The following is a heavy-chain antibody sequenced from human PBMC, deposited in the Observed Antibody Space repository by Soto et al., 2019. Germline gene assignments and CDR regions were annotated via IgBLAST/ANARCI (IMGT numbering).Heavy chain of an antibody. D-gene: IGHD2-15*01. CDR2: ISSSGSTI. J-gene: IGHJ4*02. CDR1: GFTFSDYY. CDR3: ARRYCSGGSCSRDFDY. Sequence: PGGSLRLSCAASGFTFSDYYMSWIRQAPGKGLEWVSYISSSGSTIYYADSVKGRFTISRDNAKNSLYLQMNSLRAEDTAVYYCARRYCSGGSCSRDFDYWGQGTLVTVSS. V-gene: IGHV3-11*01.